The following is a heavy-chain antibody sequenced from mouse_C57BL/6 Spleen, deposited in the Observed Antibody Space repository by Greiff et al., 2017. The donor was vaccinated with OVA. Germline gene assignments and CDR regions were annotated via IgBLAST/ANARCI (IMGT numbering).Heavy chain of an antibody. V-gene: IGHV1-26*01. CDR2: INPNNGGT. Sequence: VQLKQSGPELVKPGASVKISCKASGYTFTDYYMNWVKQSHGKSLEWIGDINPNNGGTSYNQKFKGKATLTVDKSSSTAYMELRSLTSEDSAVYYCARWGSYPYYFDYWGQGTTLTVSS. J-gene: IGHJ2*01. CDR1: GYTFTDYY. CDR3: ARWGSYPYYFDY. D-gene: IGHD1-1*02.